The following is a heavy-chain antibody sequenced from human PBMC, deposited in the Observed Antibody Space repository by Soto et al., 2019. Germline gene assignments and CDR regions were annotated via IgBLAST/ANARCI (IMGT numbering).Heavy chain of an antibody. CDR1: GFTFSSYS. Sequence: EVQLVESGGGLVKRGGSLRLSCAASGFTFSSYSMNWVRQAPGKGLEWVSSISSSSSYIYYADSVKGRFTISRDNAKKSLYLQMNSLRVEDTAVYYCARIYCSGGSCYGYYYYYYYGMDVWGQGTTVTVSS. D-gene: IGHD2-15*01. J-gene: IGHJ6*02. V-gene: IGHV3-21*01. CDR2: ISSSSSYI. CDR3: ARIYCSGGSCYGYYYYYYYGMDV.